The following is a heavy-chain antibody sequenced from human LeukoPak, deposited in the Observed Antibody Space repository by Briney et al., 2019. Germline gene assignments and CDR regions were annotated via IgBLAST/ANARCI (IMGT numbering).Heavy chain of an antibody. D-gene: IGHD3-9*01. CDR1: GGSISSSSYY. J-gene: IGHJ4*02. Sequence: SETLSLTCTVSGGSISSSSYYWGWIRQPPGKGLEWIRSIYYSGSTYYNPSLKSRVTISVDTSKKEFSLKLTSVTAADTAVYFCARDTGDYPYYFDYWGQGILVTVSS. CDR3: ARDTGDYPYYFDY. V-gene: IGHV4-39*07. CDR2: IYYSGST.